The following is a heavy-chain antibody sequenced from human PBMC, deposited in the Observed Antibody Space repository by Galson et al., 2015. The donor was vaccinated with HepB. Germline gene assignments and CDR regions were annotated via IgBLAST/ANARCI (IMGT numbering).Heavy chain of an antibody. CDR3: ARSGYSSGWYPWYFDL. V-gene: IGHV2-70*04. CDR2: IDWDDDK. Sequence: PALVKPTQTLTLTCTFSGFSLSTTEMRVSWIRHPPGKALEWLARIDWDDDKFYSTSLKTRLTISKDTSKNQVVLTMTNMDPVDTATYYCARSGYSSGWYPWYFDLWGRGTLVTVSS. D-gene: IGHD6-19*01. CDR1: GFSLSTTEMR. J-gene: IGHJ2*01.